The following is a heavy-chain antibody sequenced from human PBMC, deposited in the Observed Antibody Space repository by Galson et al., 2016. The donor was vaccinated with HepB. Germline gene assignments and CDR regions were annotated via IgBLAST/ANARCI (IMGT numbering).Heavy chain of an antibody. CDR2: IWYDGTNK. D-gene: IGHD3-22*01. Sequence: SLRLSCAASGFTFSNYGMHWVRQAPGKGLEWVAVIWYDGTNKYYGDSVKGRFSISRDNTKNKLYLQMSSLRAEDTAVYHCARFTEYDSSGYYEALVYWGQGTVVTGSS. V-gene: IGHV3-33*01. J-gene: IGHJ4*02. CDR1: GFTFSNYG. CDR3: ARFTEYDSSGYYEALVY.